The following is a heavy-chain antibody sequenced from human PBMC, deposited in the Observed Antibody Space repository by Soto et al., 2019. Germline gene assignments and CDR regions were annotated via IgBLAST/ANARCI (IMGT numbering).Heavy chain of an antibody. V-gene: IGHV3-23*01. CDR3: AKDTPHDYGDSAQYFDY. J-gene: IGHJ4*02. D-gene: IGHD4-17*01. Sequence: GGSLRLSCATSGFTFSSYAMSWVRQAPGKGLEWVSAISGSGGSTYYADSVKGRFTISRDNSKNTLYLQMNSLRAEDTAVYYCAKDTPHDYGDSAQYFDYWGQGTLVTVSS. CDR2: ISGSGGST. CDR1: GFTFSSYA.